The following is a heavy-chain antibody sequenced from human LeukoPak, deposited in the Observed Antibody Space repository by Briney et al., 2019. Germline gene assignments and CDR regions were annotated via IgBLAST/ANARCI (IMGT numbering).Heavy chain of an antibody. CDR3: ARGLDTATRRYYYYYYMDV. D-gene: IGHD5-18*01. CDR1: GFTFNNYG. CDR2: IRYNGNNQ. J-gene: IGHJ6*03. Sequence: GGSLRLSCAASGFTFNNYGMHWVRQAPGKGLEWVAFIRYNGNNQYYADSVKGRFTISRDNSKNTLYLQMNSLKGDDTAVYYCARGLDTATRRYYYYYYMDVWGKGTTVTVSS. V-gene: IGHV3-30*02.